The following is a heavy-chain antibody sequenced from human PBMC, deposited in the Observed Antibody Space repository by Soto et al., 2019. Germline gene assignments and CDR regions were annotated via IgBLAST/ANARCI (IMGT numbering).Heavy chain of an antibody. CDR2: IYSSGST. V-gene: IGHV4-4*07. CDR3: ARGQRFSDWFDP. D-gene: IGHD3-3*01. Sequence: SETLSLTCTVTGGTISGYYWTWIRQSAGGGLEWIGRIYSSGSTNYNPSLKSRVTISLDTSMNHFSLRLSSVTAADTAVYYCARGQRFSDWFDPWGQGTLVTVS. J-gene: IGHJ5*02. CDR1: GGTISGYY.